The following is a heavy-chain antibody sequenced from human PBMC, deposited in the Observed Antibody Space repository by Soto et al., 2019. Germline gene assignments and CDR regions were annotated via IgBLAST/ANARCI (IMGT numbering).Heavy chain of an antibody. D-gene: IGHD4-17*01. CDR1: GFTFSSYS. J-gene: IGHJ6*02. CDR3: AVTTYYYYGMDV. CDR2: ISSSSSYI. Sequence: EVQLVESGGGLVKPGGSLRLSCAASGFTFSSYSMNWVRQAPGKGLEWVSSISSSSSYIYYADSVKGRFTISRDNAKNPLYLQMNSLRAEATAVYYCAVTTYYYYGMDVWGQGTTVTVSS. V-gene: IGHV3-21*01.